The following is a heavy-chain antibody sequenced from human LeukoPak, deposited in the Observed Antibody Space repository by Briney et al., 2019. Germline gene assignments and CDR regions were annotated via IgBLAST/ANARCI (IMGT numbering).Heavy chain of an antibody. CDR3: ARDASRGFDY. J-gene: IGHJ4*02. CDR2: IKEDGSGK. V-gene: IGHV3-7*01. D-gene: IGHD2-2*01. Sequence: RAGGSLRLSCAASGFTFSRFWMTWVRQAPGKGLEWVANIKEDGSGKYYVDSVKGRFTIPKDNAKNSVFLQMNSLRVVDTAIYFCARDASRGFDYWGQGTLVTVSS. CDR1: GFTFSRFW.